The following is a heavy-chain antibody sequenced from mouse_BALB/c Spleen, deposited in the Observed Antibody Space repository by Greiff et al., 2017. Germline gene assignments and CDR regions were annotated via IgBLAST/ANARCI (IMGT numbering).Heavy chain of an antibody. Sequence: EVKLQESGGGLVKPGGSLKLSCAASGFTFSSYAMSWVRQTPEKRLEWVATISSGGSYTYYPDSVKGRFTISRDNAKNTLYLQMSSLRSEDTAMYYCARVRDGYPFAYWGQGTLVTVSA. CDR2: ISSGGSYT. CDR1: GFTFSSYA. D-gene: IGHD2-3*01. CDR3: ARVRDGYPFAY. J-gene: IGHJ3*01. V-gene: IGHV5-9-3*01.